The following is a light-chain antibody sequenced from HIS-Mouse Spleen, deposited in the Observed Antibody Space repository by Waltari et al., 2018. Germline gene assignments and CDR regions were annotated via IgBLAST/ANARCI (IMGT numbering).Light chain of an antibody. V-gene: IGLV3-10*01. Sequence: SYELTQPPSVSVSPGQTARITCSGDALPQNYAYWYQQKSVQAPVLVIYEDSKRPSGIPERFSGSSSGTMATLTISGAQVEDEADYYCYSTDSSGNHRVFGGGTKLTVL. CDR2: EDS. CDR1: ALPQNY. J-gene: IGLJ2*01. CDR3: YSTDSSGNHRV.